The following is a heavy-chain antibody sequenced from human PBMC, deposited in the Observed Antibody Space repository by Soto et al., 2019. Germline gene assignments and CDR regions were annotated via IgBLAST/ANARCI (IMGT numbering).Heavy chain of an antibody. V-gene: IGHV3-21*06. J-gene: IGHJ5*02. Sequence: VGSLRLSCEGSGFNFRNFNMIWVRQAPGKGLEWVSSVSGSSSYIYYADSVKGRFTVSRDNANNLVFLQMNGLRPEDTAMYYCARDLRGHYGPWGQGTMVTVSS. CDR2: VSGSSSYI. CDR3: ARDLRGHYGP. D-gene: IGHD4-17*01. CDR1: GFNFRNFN.